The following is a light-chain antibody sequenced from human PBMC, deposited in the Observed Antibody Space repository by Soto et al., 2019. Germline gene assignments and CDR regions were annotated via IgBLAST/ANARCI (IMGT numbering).Light chain of an antibody. J-gene: IGLJ3*02. Sequence: QSVLTQPPSASGAPGQRVTISCSGSSSNIGSHSVNWYQQLPGTAPKLLIYANNQRPSGVPDRFSGSKSGTSASLAISGLQSEDEAYYYCAAWDDSLYGVVFGGGTKLTVL. V-gene: IGLV1-44*01. CDR1: SSNIGSHS. CDR3: AAWDDSLYGVV. CDR2: ANN.